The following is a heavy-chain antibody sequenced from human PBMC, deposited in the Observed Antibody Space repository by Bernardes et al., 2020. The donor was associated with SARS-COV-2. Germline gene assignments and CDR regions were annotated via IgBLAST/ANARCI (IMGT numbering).Heavy chain of an antibody. V-gene: IGHV1-2*02. CDR3: ARTRTTISTAGIPVDY. J-gene: IGHJ4*02. Sequence: ASVKVSCKASGYTFTGYFIHWVRQAPGQRLEWMGWINPNTGGTNYVQKFQGRVTVTRDTSITTAYMELSRLGSDDTAIYFCARTRTTISTAGIPVDYWGQGTLVTVSS. CDR2: INPNTGGT. D-gene: IGHD6-13*01. CDR1: GYTFTGYF.